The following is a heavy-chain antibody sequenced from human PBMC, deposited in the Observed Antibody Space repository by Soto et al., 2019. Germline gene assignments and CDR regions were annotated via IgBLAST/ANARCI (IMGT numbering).Heavy chain of an antibody. CDR1: GGSISSGDYY. CDR2: IYYSGST. D-gene: IGHD4-17*01. V-gene: IGHV4-30-4*01. CDR3: ARDNGDYGGFDY. Sequence: LSLTCTVSGGSISSGDYYWSWIRQPPGKGLEWIGYIYYSGSTYYNPSLKSRVTISVDTSKNQFSLKLSSVTAADTAVYYCARDNGDYGGFDYWGQGTLVTVSS. J-gene: IGHJ4*02.